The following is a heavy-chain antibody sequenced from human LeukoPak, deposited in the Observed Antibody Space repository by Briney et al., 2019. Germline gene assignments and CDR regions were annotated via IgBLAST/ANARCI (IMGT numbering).Heavy chain of an antibody. D-gene: IGHD4-23*01. CDR2: ISYDGSIK. J-gene: IGHJ4*02. CDR3: AKGHDYGGNSVDY. CDR1: GFTFSSYG. V-gene: IGHV3-30*18. Sequence: GRSLRLSCAASGFTFSSYGMHWVRQAPGKGLEWVAVISYDGSIKYYADSVKGRFTISRDNSKNTLYLQMNSLRAEDTAVYYCAKGHDYGGNSVDYWGQGTLVTVSS.